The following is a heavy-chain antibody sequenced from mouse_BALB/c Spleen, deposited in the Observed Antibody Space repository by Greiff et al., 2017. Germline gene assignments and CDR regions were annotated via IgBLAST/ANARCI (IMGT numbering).Heavy chain of an antibody. CDR3: ARGGNYLYYAMDY. CDR1: GFSLTSYG. CDR2: IWAGGST. D-gene: IGHD2-1*01. Sequence: VQRVESGPGLVAPSQSLSITCTVSGFSLTSYGVHWVRQPPGKGLEWLGVIWAGGSTNYNSALMSRLSISKDNSKSQVFLKMNSLQTDDTAMYYCARGGNYLYYAMDYWGQGTSVTVSS. J-gene: IGHJ4*01. V-gene: IGHV2-9*02.